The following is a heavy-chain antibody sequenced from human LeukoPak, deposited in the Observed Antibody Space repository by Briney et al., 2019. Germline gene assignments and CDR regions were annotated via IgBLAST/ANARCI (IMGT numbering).Heavy chain of an antibody. V-gene: IGHV1-18*01. D-gene: IGHD1-26*01. CDR3: AKAVWGTYYPHYYFDY. Sequence: ASVKVSCKASGYTFTSYGISWVRQAPGQGLEWMGWISAYNGNTNYAQKLQGRVTMTTDASTSTAYMELRSLRSDDTAVYYCAKAVWGTYYPHYYFDYWGQGTLVTVSS. CDR1: GYTFTSYG. CDR2: ISAYNGNT. J-gene: IGHJ4*02.